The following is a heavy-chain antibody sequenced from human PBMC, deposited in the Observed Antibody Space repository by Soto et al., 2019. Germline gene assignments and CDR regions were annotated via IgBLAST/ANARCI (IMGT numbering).Heavy chain of an antibody. V-gene: IGHV3-30-3*01. CDR3: AREKYYFDY. CDR1: GFTFSTYP. Sequence: QVQLVESGGGVVQPGRSLRLSCAASGFTFSTYPMHWVRQAPGKGLEWVAVISYDGSNKYYADSVKGRFTISRDNSKNTLYLQMNSLRAEDTAVYYCAREKYYFDYWGQGTLVTVSS. CDR2: ISYDGSNK. J-gene: IGHJ4*02.